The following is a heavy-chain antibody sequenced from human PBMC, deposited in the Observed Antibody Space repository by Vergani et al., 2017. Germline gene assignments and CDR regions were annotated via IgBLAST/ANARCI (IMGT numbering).Heavy chain of an antibody. CDR1: FDSIRNLY. CDR3: ASDTHSGQRADR. V-gene: IGHV4-59*11. CDR2: IHYSENT. D-gene: IGHD6-19*01. J-gene: IGHJ5*02. Sequence: QVQLQESGPGLVKSSETLSLTCSVSFDSIRNLYCNWIRQPPGKGLEWIGSIHYSENTNYNPSLKTRVTISVDTSKTQFSLTLTSVTAADTAVCYCASDTHSGQRADRWGQGILVTVTS.